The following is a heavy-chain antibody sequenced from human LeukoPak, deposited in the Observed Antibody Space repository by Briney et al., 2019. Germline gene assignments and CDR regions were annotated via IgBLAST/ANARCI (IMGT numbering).Heavy chain of an antibody. D-gene: IGHD3-10*01. CDR3: AKDRGHGSGSYPD. J-gene: IGHJ4*02. CDR1: GFTFSSYG. Sequence: SGGSLRLSCAASGFTFSSYGMHWVRQAPGKGLEWVAFIRYDGSNKYYADSVKGRFTISRDNSKNTLYLQMNSLRAEDTAVYYCAKDRGHGSGSYPDWGQGTLVTVSS. V-gene: IGHV3-30*02. CDR2: IRYDGSNK.